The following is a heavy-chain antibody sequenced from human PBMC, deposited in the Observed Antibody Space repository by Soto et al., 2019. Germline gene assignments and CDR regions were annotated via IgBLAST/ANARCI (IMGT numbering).Heavy chain of an antibody. J-gene: IGHJ6*02. V-gene: IGHV4-30-2*01. CDR3: ASQYNWNPRGMDL. CDR1: GGSISSGGYS. Sequence: PSETLSLTCAVSGGSISSGGYSWSWIRQPPGKGLEWIGYIYHSGSTDYNPSLKSRVTISVDRSKNQFYLRLSSVTAADTAVYYCASQYNWNPRGMDLWGRGTTVTVSS. CDR2: IYHSGST. D-gene: IGHD1-20*01.